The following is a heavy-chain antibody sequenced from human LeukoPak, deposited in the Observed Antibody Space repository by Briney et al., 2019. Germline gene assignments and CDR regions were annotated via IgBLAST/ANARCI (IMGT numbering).Heavy chain of an antibody. CDR2: IWYDGSNK. CDR1: GFTFSSYG. CDR3: ARQSHSSTWYYDY. D-gene: IGHD6-13*01. V-gene: IGHV3-33*01. J-gene: IGHJ4*02. Sequence: GGSLRLSCAASGFTFSSYGMHWVRQAPGKGLEWVAVIWYDGSNKYYADSVKGRFTISRDNSKNTLYLQMNSLRAEDTAVYYCARQSHSSTWYYDYWVQGTLVTVSS.